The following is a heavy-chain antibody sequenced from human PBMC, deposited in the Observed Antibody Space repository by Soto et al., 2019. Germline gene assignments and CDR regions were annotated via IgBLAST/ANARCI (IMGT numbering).Heavy chain of an antibody. CDR2: ISYDGSNK. V-gene: IGHV3-30*18. CDR3: AKDLSTFGGVIANELDY. D-gene: IGHD3-16*02. J-gene: IGHJ4*02. CDR1: GFTFSSYG. Sequence: GGSLRLSCAASGFTFSSYGMHWVRQAPGKGLEWVAVISYDGSNKYYADSVKGRFTISRDNSKNTLYLQMNSLRAEDTAVYYCAKDLSTFGGVIANELDYWGQGTLVTVSS.